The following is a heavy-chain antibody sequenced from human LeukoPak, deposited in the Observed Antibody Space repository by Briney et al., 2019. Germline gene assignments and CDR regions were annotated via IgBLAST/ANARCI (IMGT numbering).Heavy chain of an antibody. CDR1: EFTFSGYS. Sequence: GGSLRLSCAASEFTFSGYSMNWVRQAPGKGLEWVSSISSDSTYIYYTDSVKGRFSISRDNAKNSLYLQMNGLRAEDTAVYYCGSARVVTTYGMDGWGQGTTVTVSS. D-gene: IGHD2-21*02. CDR3: GSARVVTTYGMDG. J-gene: IGHJ6*02. CDR2: ISSDSTYI. V-gene: IGHV3-21*01.